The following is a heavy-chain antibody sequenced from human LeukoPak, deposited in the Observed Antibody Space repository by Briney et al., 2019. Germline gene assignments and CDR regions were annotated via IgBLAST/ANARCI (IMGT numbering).Heavy chain of an antibody. D-gene: IGHD1-26*01. CDR2: INMDGSTI. CDR3: AKEREVGATQSFDY. J-gene: IGHJ4*02. CDR1: GFTFSSYW. Sequence: PGGSLRLSCVASGFTFSSYWMHWVRQGPGKGLVWVARINMDGSTISYADFVKGRFTISRDNSKNTLYLQMNSLRAEDTAVYYCAKEREVGATQSFDYWGQGTLVTVSS. V-gene: IGHV3-74*01.